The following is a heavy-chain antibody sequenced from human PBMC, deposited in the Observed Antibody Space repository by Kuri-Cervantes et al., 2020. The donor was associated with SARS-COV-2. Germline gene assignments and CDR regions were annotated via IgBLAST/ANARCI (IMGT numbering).Heavy chain of an antibody. D-gene: IGHD5-12*01. J-gene: IGHJ4*02. CDR1: GGTFSSYT. CDR2: IIPILGIA. CDR3: ARTSSGYDVEIDY. V-gene: IGHV1-69*02. Sequence: SVKVSCKASGGTFSSYTISWVRQAPGQGLDWLERIIPILGIANYAQKFQGRVTITADKSTSTAYMELSSLRSEDTAVDYCARTSSGYDVEIDYGGQGTLVTVSS.